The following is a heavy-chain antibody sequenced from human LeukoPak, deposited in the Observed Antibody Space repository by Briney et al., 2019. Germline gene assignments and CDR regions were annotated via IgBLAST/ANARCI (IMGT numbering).Heavy chain of an antibody. V-gene: IGHV3-15*01. CDR2: IKSKTDGGTT. CDR3: TTDHRYYDSSGYWNY. D-gene: IGHD3-22*01. Sequence: GGSLRLSCAASGFTFSNAWMSWVRQAPGKGLEWVGGIKSKTDGGTTDYAAPVKGRFTISRDDSKNTLYLQMNSLKTEDTAVYYCTTDHRYYDSSGYWNYWGQGTLVTVSS. J-gene: IGHJ4*02. CDR1: GFTFSNAW.